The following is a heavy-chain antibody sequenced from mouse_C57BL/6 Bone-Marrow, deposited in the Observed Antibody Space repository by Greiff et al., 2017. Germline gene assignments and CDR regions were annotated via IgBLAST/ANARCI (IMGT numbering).Heavy chain of an antibody. CDR3: AHYDGYFYMDY. Sequence: QVQLQQSGPELVKPGASVKISCKASGYAFSSSWMNWVKQRPGKGLEWIGRIYPGDGDTNYNGKFKGKATLTADKSSSTAYMQLSSLTSEASAVYFCAHYDGYFYMDYWGQGTTLTVSS. CDR1: GYAFSSSW. CDR2: IYPGDGDT. V-gene: IGHV1-82*01. D-gene: IGHD2-3*01. J-gene: IGHJ2*01.